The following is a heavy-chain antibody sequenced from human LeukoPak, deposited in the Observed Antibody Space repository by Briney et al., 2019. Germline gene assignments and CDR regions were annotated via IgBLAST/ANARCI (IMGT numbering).Heavy chain of an antibody. J-gene: IGHJ4*02. CDR3: AKDVRGYNRPFDY. Sequence: GGSLRLSCAASGFSFSTCAMNWVRQAPGKGLEWVSAISGSGSNTYYADSVKGRFTISRDNSKNTLYLQMNSLGAEDTSLYYCAKDVRGYNRPFDYWGQGTLVTVSS. D-gene: IGHD3-10*02. CDR1: GFSFSTCA. V-gene: IGHV3-23*01. CDR2: ISGSGSNT.